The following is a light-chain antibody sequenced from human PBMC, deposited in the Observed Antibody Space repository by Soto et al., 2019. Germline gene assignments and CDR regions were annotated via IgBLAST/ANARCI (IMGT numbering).Light chain of an antibody. J-gene: IGKJ3*01. CDR2: DAV. CDR1: RPVVRQY. V-gene: IGKV3-20*01. CDR3: QQNGRSPT. Sequence: EIVLSQSPDALSLSPGERVSLSCRASRPVVRQYIAWYHQKSGQAPRLLLHDAVTRATGIPDRFSGSGRASGTDLPLFISRLEPEHCGVYYCQQNGRSPTFGPGTKVEVK.